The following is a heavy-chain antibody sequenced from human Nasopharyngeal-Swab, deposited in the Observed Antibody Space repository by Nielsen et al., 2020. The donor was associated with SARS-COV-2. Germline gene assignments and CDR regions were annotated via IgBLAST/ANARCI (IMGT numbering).Heavy chain of an antibody. CDR2: INPTGGST. D-gene: IGHD3-3*01. J-gene: IGHJ6*03. Sequence: WVRQAPGQGLEWMGIINPTGGSTSYAQKFQGRVTMTRDTSTSTVYMELSSLRSEGTAVYYCARSGRITIFGVFINYYYYMDVWGKGTTVTVSS. CDR3: ARSGRITIFGVFINYYYYMDV. V-gene: IGHV1-46*01.